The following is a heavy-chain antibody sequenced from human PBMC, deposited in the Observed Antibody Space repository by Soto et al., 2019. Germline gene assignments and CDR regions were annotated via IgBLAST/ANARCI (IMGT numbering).Heavy chain of an antibody. CDR2: ISSSSSTI. J-gene: IGHJ3*02. D-gene: IGHD3-22*01. CDR1: GFTFSSYS. CDR3: AIDLRYYYDSSGYGWNRDDAFAI. Sequence: GGSLRLSCAASGFTFSSYSMNWVRQAPGKGLEWVSYISSSSSTIYYADSVKGRFTISRDNAKNSLYLQMNSLRDEDTAVYYCAIDLRYYYDSSGYGWNRDDAFAIWGQGTMVTVSS. V-gene: IGHV3-48*02.